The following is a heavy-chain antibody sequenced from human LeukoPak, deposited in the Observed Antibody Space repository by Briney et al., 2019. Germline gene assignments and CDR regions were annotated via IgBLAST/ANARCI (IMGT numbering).Heavy chain of an antibody. CDR1: GYTFTSYD. CDR2: MNPNSGNT. Sequence: GASVKVSCKASGYTFTSYDINWVRQATGQGLEWMGWMNPNSGNTGYAQKFQGRVTMTRTTSISTAYMELSSLRSEDTAVYYCARVAVAGTTGEYYYYYMDVWGKGTTVTVSS. V-gene: IGHV1-8*01. D-gene: IGHD6-19*01. CDR3: ARVAVAGTTGEYYYYYMDV. J-gene: IGHJ6*03.